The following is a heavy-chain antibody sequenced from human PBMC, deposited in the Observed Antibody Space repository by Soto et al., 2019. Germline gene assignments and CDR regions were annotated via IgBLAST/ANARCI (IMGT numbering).Heavy chain of an antibody. Sequence: QVQLQQWGAGLLKPSETLSLTCATSGESFSGNYWSWVRQPPGKGLEWIGESNHRGATVYNPSLKGRVIISLDTSNNQFSLRLNFVAAADTAVYFCKRGDQKIVDGSEYWGPGTLVTVSS. V-gene: IGHV4-34*01. CDR1: GESFSGNY. D-gene: IGHD2-21*01. J-gene: IGHJ4*02. CDR2: SNHRGAT. CDR3: KRGDQKIVDGSEY.